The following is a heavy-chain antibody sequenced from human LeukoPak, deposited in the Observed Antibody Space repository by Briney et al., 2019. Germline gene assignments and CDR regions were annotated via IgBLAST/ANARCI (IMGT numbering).Heavy chain of an antibody. CDR2: IFGDGRT. CDR3: ATRPSGDYPYFDF. CDR1: GFTVSSKY. V-gene: IGHV3-53*01. Sequence: GGSLRLSCAASGFTVSSKYMSWVRQAPGMGLEWLSVIFGDGRTHYADSMKGRFTISRDNSKNTLYLQMSSLRAEDTAVYYCATRPSGDYPYFDFWGQGTLVTVSS. J-gene: IGHJ4*02. D-gene: IGHD4-17*01.